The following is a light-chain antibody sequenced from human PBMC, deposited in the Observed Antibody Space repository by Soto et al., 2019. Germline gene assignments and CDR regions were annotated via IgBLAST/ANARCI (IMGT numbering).Light chain of an antibody. V-gene: IGKV1-13*02. CDR2: DAS. Sequence: AIQLTQSPSSLSASVGDRVTITCRASQVIYSAVAWYQQIPGKTPKLLIYDASSLERGVPSRFTGSGSGTDFTLTISSLQPEDFAVYYCQQFYSYPLTFGGGSQVEIK. J-gene: IGKJ4*01. CDR3: QQFYSYPLT. CDR1: QVIYSA.